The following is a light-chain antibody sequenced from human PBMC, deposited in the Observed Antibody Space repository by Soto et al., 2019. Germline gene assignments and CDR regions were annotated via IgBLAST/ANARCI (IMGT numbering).Light chain of an antibody. CDR2: GAS. J-gene: IGKJ1*01. CDR1: QSVGSN. V-gene: IGKV3-15*01. CDR3: QQYNNWPPDRT. Sequence: EIVMTQSPATLSVSPGERATLSCRASQSVGSNLAWYQQKPGQAPRLLIYGASTRATGIPARFSGSVSGTEFTLTISRLQSEDFAIYFCQQYNNWPPDRTFGQGTKVEIK.